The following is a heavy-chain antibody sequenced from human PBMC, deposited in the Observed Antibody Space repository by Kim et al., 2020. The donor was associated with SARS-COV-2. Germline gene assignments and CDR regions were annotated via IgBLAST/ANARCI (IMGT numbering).Heavy chain of an antibody. CDR2: INHSGST. CDR1: GGSFSGYY. Sequence: SETLSLTCAVYGGSFSGYYWSWIRQPPGKGLEWIGEINHSGSTNYNPSLKSRVTISVDTSKNQFSLKLSSVTAADTAVYYCARGLIYYGSGSYFMDSPRTSRRRSYGMDVWGQGTTVTVSS. CDR3: ARGLIYYGSGSYFMDSPRTSRRRSYGMDV. V-gene: IGHV4-34*01. J-gene: IGHJ6*02. D-gene: IGHD3-10*01.